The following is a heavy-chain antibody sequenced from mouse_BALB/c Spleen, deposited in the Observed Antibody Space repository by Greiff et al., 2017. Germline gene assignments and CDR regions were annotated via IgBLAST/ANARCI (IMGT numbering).Heavy chain of an antibody. D-gene: IGHD1-2*01. CDR2: ISNGGGST. CDR1: GFTFSSYT. Sequence: EVKLQESGGGLVQPGGSLKLSCAASGFTFSSYTMSWVRQTPEKRLEWVAYISNGGGSTYYPDTVKGRFTISRDNAKNTLYLQMSSLKSEDTAMYYCARHPSHYSYWYFDVWGAGTTVTVSS. V-gene: IGHV5-12-2*01. CDR3: ARHPSHYSYWYFDV. J-gene: IGHJ1*01.